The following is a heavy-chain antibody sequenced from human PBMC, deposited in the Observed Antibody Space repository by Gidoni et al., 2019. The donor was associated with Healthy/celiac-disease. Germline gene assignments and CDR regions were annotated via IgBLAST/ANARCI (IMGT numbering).Heavy chain of an antibody. J-gene: IGHJ4*02. V-gene: IGHV4-34*01. CDR1: GGSFSGYY. Sequence: QVQLQQWGAGLLKPSETLSLTCAVYGGSFSGYYWSWIRQPPGKGLEWIGEINHMGSTNYSPSLKSRVTISVDTSKNQFSLKLSSVTAADTAVYYCARFPSGITSSSSGNMRTINHYYFDYWGQGTLVTVSS. D-gene: IGHD6-6*01. CDR2: INHMGST. CDR3: ARFPSGITSSSSGNMRTINHYYFDY.